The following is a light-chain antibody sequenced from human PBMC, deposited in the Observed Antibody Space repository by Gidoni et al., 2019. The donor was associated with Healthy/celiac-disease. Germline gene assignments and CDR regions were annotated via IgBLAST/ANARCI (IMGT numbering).Light chain of an antibody. CDR3: MQSLQTPPT. CDR1: QSLLHSNGYNY. CDR2: LGS. J-gene: IGKJ4*01. Sequence: DIVMTQSPHYLPVTPGDPASISCRSSQSLLHSNGYNYVDWYLPKTGQSPQLLIYLGSNRASGVPDRFSGSGSGTDFTLKISRVESEDFGVYYCMQSLQTPPTFGGGTKVEI. V-gene: IGKV2-28*01.